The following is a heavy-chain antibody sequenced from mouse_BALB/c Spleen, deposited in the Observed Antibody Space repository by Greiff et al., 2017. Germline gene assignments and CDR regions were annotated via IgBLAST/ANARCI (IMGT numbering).Heavy chain of an antibody. J-gene: IGHJ4*01. CDR3: ARKVVATRAMDY. CDR2: ISSGGGST. Sequence: EVQLVESGGGLVKPGGSLKLSCAASGFAFSSYDMSWVRQTPEKRLEWVAYISSGGGSTYYPDTVKGRFTISRDNAKNTLYLQMSSLKSEDTAMYYCARKVVATRAMDYWGQGTSVTVSS. CDR1: GFAFSSYD. V-gene: IGHV5-12-1*01. D-gene: IGHD1-1*01.